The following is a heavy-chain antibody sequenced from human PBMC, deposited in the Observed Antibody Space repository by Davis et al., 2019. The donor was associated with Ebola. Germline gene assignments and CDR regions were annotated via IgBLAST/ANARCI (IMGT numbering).Heavy chain of an antibody. CDR1: GGSFSGYY. CDR2: INHSGST. V-gene: IGHV4-34*01. Sequence: PSETLSLTCAVYGGSFSGYYWSWIRQPPGKGLEWIGEINHSGSTNYNPSLKSRVTISVDTSKNQFSLKLSSVTAADTAVYYCASYLDYYYYYMDVWGKGTTVTVSS. J-gene: IGHJ6*03. CDR3: ASYLDYYYYYMDV.